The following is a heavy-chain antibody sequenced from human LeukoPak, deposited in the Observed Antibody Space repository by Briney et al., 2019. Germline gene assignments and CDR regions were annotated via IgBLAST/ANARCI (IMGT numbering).Heavy chain of an antibody. CDR3: AKGLGVGGYTRYKGFDQ. CDR1: GLTFNSFA. Sequence: GGSLRLSCAASGLTFNSFAMNWVRQAPGKGLEWVSSISGSDGTSHYADFVKGRFTISRDNSKNTLYLQMNSLRAEDTAAYYCAKGLGVGGYTRYKGFDQWGQGTLVVVSS. V-gene: IGHV3-23*01. J-gene: IGHJ4*02. D-gene: IGHD3-16*02. CDR2: ISGSDGTS.